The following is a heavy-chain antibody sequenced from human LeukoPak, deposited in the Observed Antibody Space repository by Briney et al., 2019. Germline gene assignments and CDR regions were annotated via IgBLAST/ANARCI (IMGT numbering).Heavy chain of an antibody. V-gene: IGHV4-34*01. D-gene: IGHD3-10*01. CDR3: ARGWGSGSAIYYYYGMDV. CDR2: INHSGST. Sequence: SEALSLTCAVYGGSFSGYYWSWIRQPPGKGLEWIGEINHSGSTNYNPPLKSRVTISVDTSKNQFSLKLSSVTAADTAVYYCARGWGSGSAIYYYYGMDVWGKGTTVTVSS. J-gene: IGHJ6*04. CDR1: GGSFSGYY.